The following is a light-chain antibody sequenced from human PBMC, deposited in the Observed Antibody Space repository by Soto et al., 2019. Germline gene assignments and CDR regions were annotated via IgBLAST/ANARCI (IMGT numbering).Light chain of an antibody. CDR3: QRYNNWPLT. Sequence: EIVLTQSPATLSLSPGERATLSCRASQSINRHLAWYRQKPGQAPRLLIYDASNRATGIPARFSGSGSGTDFTLTISSLQSEDFAVYYCQRYNNWPLTFGGGTKVDIK. J-gene: IGKJ4*01. CDR2: DAS. V-gene: IGKV3-11*01. CDR1: QSINRH.